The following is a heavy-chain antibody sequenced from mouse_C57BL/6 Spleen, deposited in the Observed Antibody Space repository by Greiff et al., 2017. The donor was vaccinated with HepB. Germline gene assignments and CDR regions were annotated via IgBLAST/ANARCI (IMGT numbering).Heavy chain of an antibody. V-gene: IGHV1-53*01. CDR1: GYTFTSYW. D-gene: IGHD1-1*01. CDR2: INPSNGGT. J-gene: IGHJ1*03. CDR3: ARGVTTVVAGYWYFDV. Sequence: VQLQQPGTELVKPGASVKLSCKASGYTFTSYWMHWVKQRPGQGLEWIGNINPSNGGTNYNEKFKSKATLTVDKSSSTAYMQLSSLTSEDSAVYYCARGVTTVVAGYWYFDVWGTGTTVTVSS.